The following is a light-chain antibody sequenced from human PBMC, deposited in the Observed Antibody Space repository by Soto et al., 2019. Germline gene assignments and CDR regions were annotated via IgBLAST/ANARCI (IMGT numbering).Light chain of an antibody. CDR1: TSDVGGYNY. V-gene: IGLV2-14*01. CDR2: EVS. Sequence: QSVLTQPGSVSGSPGQSITISCTGTTSDVGGYNYVSWYQHHPGKAPKLMIYEVSNRPSGISNRFSGSKSGNTASLTISGLQAEDEAHYYLSSYTSSSTTDVFGNGTKVTVL. J-gene: IGLJ1*01. CDR3: SSYTSSSTTDV.